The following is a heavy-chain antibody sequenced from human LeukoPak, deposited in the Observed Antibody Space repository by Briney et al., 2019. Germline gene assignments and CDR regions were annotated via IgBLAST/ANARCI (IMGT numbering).Heavy chain of an antibody. CDR3: AREIAAAAVYGY. V-gene: IGHV3-11*01. CDR2: ISRSGSTI. CDR1: GFTFSDYY. J-gene: IGHJ4*02. Sequence: PGGSLRLSCAASGFTFSDYYVNWIRQAPGKGLEWVSYISRSGSTIYYADSVKGRFTISRDNAKNSLYLQLSSLGADDTAVYYCAREIAAAAVYGYWGQGTLVTVSS. D-gene: IGHD6-13*01.